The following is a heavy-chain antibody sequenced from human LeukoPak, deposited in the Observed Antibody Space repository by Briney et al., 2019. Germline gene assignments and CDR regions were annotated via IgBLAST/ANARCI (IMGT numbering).Heavy chain of an antibody. CDR2: IRYDGSKK. CDR1: GFTFSSYG. J-gene: IGHJ4*02. V-gene: IGHV3-30*02. CDR3: AKGSYYDILTGSSSFDY. Sequence: GGSLRLSCAASGFTFSSYGMHWVRQAPGKGLEWVSFIRYDGSKKYFADSVKGRFTISRDNAKNSLYLQMNSLRAEDTALYYCAKGSYYDILTGSSSFDYRGQGTLVTVSS. D-gene: IGHD3-9*01.